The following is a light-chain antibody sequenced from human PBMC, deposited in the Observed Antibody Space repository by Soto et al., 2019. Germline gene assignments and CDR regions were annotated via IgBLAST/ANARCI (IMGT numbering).Light chain of an antibody. CDR2: AAS. J-gene: IGKJ4*01. CDR3: QHCYSMPLT. V-gene: IGKV1-39*01. CDR1: QSISTY. Sequence: QMTLSPPSLSSSVGGRVTMTWRASQSISTYLHWYQQKPGKAPNLLIYAASTLQSGVPSRFSGSGSGTDFTLTISSLQPEDFATYFCQHCYSMPLTFCGGTMVDIK.